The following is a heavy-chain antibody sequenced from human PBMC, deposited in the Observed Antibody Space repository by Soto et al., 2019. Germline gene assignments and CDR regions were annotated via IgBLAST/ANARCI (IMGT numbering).Heavy chain of an antibody. CDR1: GFSLSTSGAA. CDR3: ALRATMTIFGLIIDNGIWFDS. D-gene: IGHD3-3*01. V-gene: IGHV2-5*02. CDR2: IYWDGDK. J-gene: IGHJ5*01. Sequence: QINLIESGPTLVKPTQTLTLTCTFSGFSLSTSGAAVGWVRQPPGRALEWLALIYWDGDKRYNASLGNRLTITKATSMNQVVLTLTNVDPADTATYYCALRATMTIFGLIIDNGIWFDSWGQGTRVIVSS.